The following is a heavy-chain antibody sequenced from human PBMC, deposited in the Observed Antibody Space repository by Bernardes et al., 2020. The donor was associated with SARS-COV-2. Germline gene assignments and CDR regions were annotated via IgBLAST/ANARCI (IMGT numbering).Heavy chain of an antibody. CDR3: AREGPYCSGGTCQFDYYHGMDV. J-gene: IGHJ6*02. V-gene: IGHV3-13*04. D-gene: IGHD2-15*01. CDR1: GFTFSTYD. Sequence: SLRLSCAASGFTFSTYDMHWVRQATGKGLEWVSVIGTGGDRYYAGSVKGRFTISRDNAKNSLYLQMNSLTAGDTAVYYCAREGPYCSGGTCQFDYYHGMDVWGQGTTVTVSS. CDR2: IGTGGDR.